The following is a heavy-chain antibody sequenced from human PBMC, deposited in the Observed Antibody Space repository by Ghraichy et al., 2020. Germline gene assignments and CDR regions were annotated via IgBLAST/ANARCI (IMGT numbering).Heavy chain of an antibody. Sequence: SQTLSLTCSVSGVSMNSYFWSWIRQPAGKGLEWIGRFNTGGSASYNPALKSRVTISLDTSKRQVTLKLYSVTAADTAVYYCATSDEGVSGNFHYWGPGTLLTVSS. D-gene: IGHD5/OR15-5a*01. J-gene: IGHJ4*02. CDR1: GVSMNSYF. CDR3: ATSDEGVSGNFHY. CDR2: FNTGGSA. V-gene: IGHV4-4*07.